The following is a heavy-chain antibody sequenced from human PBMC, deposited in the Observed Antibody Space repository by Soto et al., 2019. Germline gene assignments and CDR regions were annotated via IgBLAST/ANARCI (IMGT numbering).Heavy chain of an antibody. CDR3: ATQPPDSPSWFDP. J-gene: IGHJ5*02. V-gene: IGHV1-69*06. CDR2: IIPIFGTA. Sequence: GASVKVSCKASGGTFSSYAISWVRQAPGQGLEWMGGIIPIFGTANYAQKFQGRVTITADKSTSTAYMELSSLRSEDTAVYYCATQPPDSPSWFDPWGQGTLVTVPS. D-gene: IGHD2-15*01. CDR1: GGTFSSYA.